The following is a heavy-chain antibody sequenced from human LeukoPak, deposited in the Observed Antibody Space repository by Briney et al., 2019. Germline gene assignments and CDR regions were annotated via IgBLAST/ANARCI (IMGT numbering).Heavy chain of an antibody. Sequence: ASVKVSCKASGFTFTGYFIHWVRQAPGQGLEWMGWIHPNNGGTKYAQKFQGRVTMTRDTSINTDCMELSRLRSDDTALYYCTRDGFSGAAFDYWGQGTLVTVSS. V-gene: IGHV1-2*02. CDR2: IHPNNGGT. J-gene: IGHJ4*02. CDR3: TRDGFSGAAFDY. CDR1: GFTFTGYF. D-gene: IGHD7-27*01.